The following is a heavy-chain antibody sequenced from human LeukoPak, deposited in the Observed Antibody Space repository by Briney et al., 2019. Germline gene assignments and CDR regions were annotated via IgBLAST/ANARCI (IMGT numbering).Heavy chain of an antibody. D-gene: IGHD4-17*01. V-gene: IGHV5-51*01. Sequence: GESLKISCKDSGYSFISFWIGWVRQMPGKGLEWMGIIYPGDSDIRYSPSFQGQVTISADKSISTAYLQWRSLKASDTAIYYCARESHGDFLDYWGQGTLVTVSS. CDR1: GYSFISFW. CDR3: ARESHGDFLDY. J-gene: IGHJ4*02. CDR2: IYPGDSDI.